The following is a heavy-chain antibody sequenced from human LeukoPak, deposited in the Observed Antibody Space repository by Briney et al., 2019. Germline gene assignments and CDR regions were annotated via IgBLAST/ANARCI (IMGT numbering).Heavy chain of an antibody. Sequence: GGSLRLSCAASGFTFSSYAMHWVRQAPGKGLEWVAVISYDGSNKYYADSVKGRFTISRDNSKNTLYLQMNSLRAEDTAVYYCARGYSGYPDYWGQGTLVTVSS. J-gene: IGHJ4*02. CDR2: ISYDGSNK. CDR1: GFTFSSYA. CDR3: ARGYSGYPDY. V-gene: IGHV3-30*04. D-gene: IGHD3-22*01.